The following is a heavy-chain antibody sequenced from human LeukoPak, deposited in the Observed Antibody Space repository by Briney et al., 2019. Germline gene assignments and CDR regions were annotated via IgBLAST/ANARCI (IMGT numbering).Heavy chain of an antibody. V-gene: IGHV4-39*01. CDR2: VYSSGST. J-gene: IGHJ3*01. D-gene: IGHD1-26*01. CDR3: ARHGVRGSFRGAFDV. CDR1: GGSISGSGYY. Sequence: PSETLSLTCTVSGGSISGSGYYWGWVRQPPGKGLEWIGSVYSSGSTYYNPSLKSRVTISVDTSKNQFSLKLSSVAAADTAVYCCARHGVRGSFRGAFDVWGQGTMVPVSS.